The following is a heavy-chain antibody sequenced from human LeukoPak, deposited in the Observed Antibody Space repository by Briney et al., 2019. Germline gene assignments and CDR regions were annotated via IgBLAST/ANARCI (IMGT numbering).Heavy chain of an antibody. CDR2: ISGSGSST. CDR1: GFTFSSYA. J-gene: IGHJ4*02. CDR3: AKDRIVVVAAPFDY. Sequence: PGGSLRLSCAASGFTFSSYAMSWVRQAPGKGLEWVSAISGSGSSTYYADSVKGRFTISRDNSRNTLYLQMNSLRAEDTALYYCAKDRIVVVAAPFDYWGQGTLVTVSS. D-gene: IGHD2-15*01. V-gene: IGHV3-23*01.